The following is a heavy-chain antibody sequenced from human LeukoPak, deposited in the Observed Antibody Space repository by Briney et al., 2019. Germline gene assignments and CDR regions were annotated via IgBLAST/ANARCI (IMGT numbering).Heavy chain of an antibody. D-gene: IGHD3-3*01. CDR2: IYPGDSDA. J-gene: IGHJ4*02. V-gene: IGHV5-51*01. CDR3: ARVVFYDSWSGFYFDY. CDR1: GYSFTSYW. Sequence: GESLKISCKGSGYSFTSYWIGWVRQMPGKGLEWMGIIYPGDSDARYSPSFQGQVTISADKSISTAYLQWSSLKASDTAMYYCARVVFYDSWSGFYFDYWGQGTLVTVSS.